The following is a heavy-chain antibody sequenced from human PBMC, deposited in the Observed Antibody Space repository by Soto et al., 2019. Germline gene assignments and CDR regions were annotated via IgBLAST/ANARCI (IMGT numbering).Heavy chain of an antibody. CDR1: GLTVTNAW. D-gene: IGHD1-1*01. V-gene: IGHV3-15*07. CDR2: IKSEADGGTT. Sequence: DVQLVESGGDLVQPGGSLTLSCTASGLTVTNAWMNWVRQSPGKRLEWVGLIKSEADGGTTAYAAPAKDRFTISRDDSENTLYLQINSLETEDTAVYYSMTTNGFQTSRDYWGQGTLVTVSS. CDR3: MTTNGFQTSRDY. J-gene: IGHJ4*02.